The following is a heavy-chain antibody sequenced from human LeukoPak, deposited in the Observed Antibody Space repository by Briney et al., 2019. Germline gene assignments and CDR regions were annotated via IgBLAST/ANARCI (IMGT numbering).Heavy chain of an antibody. D-gene: IGHD6-19*01. V-gene: IGHV3-30*03. J-gene: IGHJ4*02. CDR2: ISYDGSNK. Sequence: GGSLRLSCAASGFTFSSYGMHWVRQAPGKGLEWVAVISYDGSNKYYADSVKGRFTISRDNSENTLYLQMNSLRAEDTAVYYCAREGGWSSFDYWGQGTLVTVSS. CDR1: GFTFSSYG. CDR3: AREGGWSSFDY.